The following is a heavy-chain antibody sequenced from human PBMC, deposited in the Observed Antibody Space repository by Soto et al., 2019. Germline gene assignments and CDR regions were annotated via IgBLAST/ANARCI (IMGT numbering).Heavy chain of an antibody. CDR3: TRGEDSRRHFFYFDY. Sequence: QVQLVQSGAEVKKPGASVKVSCKTFGHSFIGYYMHWVRQAPGQGLEWMGGINPNSGGTDYAQEFQGRVTMTRDTSISTVYMELNGLTSDDAAVYYCTRGEDSRRHFFYFDYWGQGSLVTVSS. V-gene: IGHV1-2*02. J-gene: IGHJ4*02. CDR2: INPNSGGT. CDR1: GHSFIGYY. D-gene: IGHD6-13*01.